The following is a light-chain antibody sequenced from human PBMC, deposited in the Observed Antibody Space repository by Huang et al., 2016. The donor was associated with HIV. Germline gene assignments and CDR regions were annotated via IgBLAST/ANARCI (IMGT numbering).Light chain of an antibody. J-gene: IGKJ2*01. CDR2: WAS. CDR3: QQFYSSPYT. Sequence: DIVMTQSPDSLAVSLGERATINCKSSQSILYTSKHKNYLTWYQQKPGQPPKLLIYWASTRESGVPDRVSGSGSGTDFTLTINSLQAEDVAVYYCQQFYSSPYTFGQGTKLEIK. V-gene: IGKV4-1*01. CDR1: QSILYTSKHKNY.